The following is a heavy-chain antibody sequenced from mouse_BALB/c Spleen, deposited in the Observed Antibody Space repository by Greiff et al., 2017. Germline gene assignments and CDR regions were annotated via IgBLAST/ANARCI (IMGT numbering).Heavy chain of an antibody. Sequence: EVKLVESGGGLVQPGGSRKLSCAASGFTFSSFGMHWVRQAPEKGLEWVAYISSGSSTIYYADTVKGRFTISRDNPKNTLFLQMTSLRSEDTAMYYCITTVGGYWGQGTTLTVSS. V-gene: IGHV5-17*02. CDR3: ITTVGGY. CDR2: ISSGSSTI. CDR1: GFTFSSFG. D-gene: IGHD1-1*01. J-gene: IGHJ2*01.